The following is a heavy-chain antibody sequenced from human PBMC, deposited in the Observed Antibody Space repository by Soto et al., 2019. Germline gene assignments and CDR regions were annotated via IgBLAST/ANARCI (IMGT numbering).Heavy chain of an antibody. D-gene: IGHD2-2*01. J-gene: IGHJ4*02. CDR1: GGSISSGGYY. Sequence: SETLSLTCTVSGGSISSGGYYWSWIRQHPGKGMEWIGYIYYSGSTYYKTSLKSRVTISVDTSKSQFSLKLSSVTAADTAVYYCARVSKIRVSTSVPDYWGQGTLVTVSS. CDR3: ARVSKIRVSTSVPDY. CDR2: IYYSGST. V-gene: IGHV4-30-4*08.